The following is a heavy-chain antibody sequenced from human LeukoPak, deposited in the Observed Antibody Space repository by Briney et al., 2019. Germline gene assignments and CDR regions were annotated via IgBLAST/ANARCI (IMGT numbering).Heavy chain of an antibody. CDR1: GYSINSGYY. Sequence: PSETLSLTCTVSGYSINSGYYWVWIRQPPGKGLEWIGSIYRTGSTNYKPSLKSRVTISVDTSKNQFSLKVSSVTAADTAVYYCARDGYSGNDGLWGQGTLVTVSS. D-gene: IGHD5-12*01. CDR2: IYRTGST. CDR3: ARDGYSGNDGL. J-gene: IGHJ4*02. V-gene: IGHV4-38-2*02.